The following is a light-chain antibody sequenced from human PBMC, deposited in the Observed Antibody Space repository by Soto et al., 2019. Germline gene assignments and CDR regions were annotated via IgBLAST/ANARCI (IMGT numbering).Light chain of an antibody. CDR3: TSYVGNDIWV. CDR2: EVT. J-gene: IGLJ3*02. V-gene: IGLV2-8*01. CDR1: SSDVGAYKY. Sequence: QSVLTQPPSASGSPGQSGTISCTGTSSDVGAYKYVSWYQQYPGKAPKLMIYEVTKRPSGVPDRFSGSKSGNTASLTVSGLQAEDEAAYYCTSYVGNDIWVFGGGTKVTVL.